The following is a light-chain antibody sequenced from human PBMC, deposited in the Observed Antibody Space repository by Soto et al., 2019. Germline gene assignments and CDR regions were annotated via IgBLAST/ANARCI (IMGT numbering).Light chain of an antibody. V-gene: IGKV3-20*01. Sequence: EIVLTQSPGTLSLSPGERATLSCRASQTLSNSFIAWYQQKPGQAPRLLIYDTSSRATGVPDRYSASGSGTDFTLTISRLEPEDFAVFFCQQYSGSPFTFGPGTKVNIK. CDR2: DTS. CDR3: QQYSGSPFT. CDR1: QTLSNSF. J-gene: IGKJ3*01.